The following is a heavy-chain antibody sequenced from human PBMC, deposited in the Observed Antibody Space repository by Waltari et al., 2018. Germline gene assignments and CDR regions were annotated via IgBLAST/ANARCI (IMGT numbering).Heavy chain of an antibody. CDR2: INPNSGGT. D-gene: IGHD6-19*01. V-gene: IGHV1-2*06. CDR3: ARVGIAVVNPRDY. CDR1: GYTLTGYY. J-gene: IGHJ4*02. Sequence: QVQLVQSGAEVKKPGASVKVSCKAAGYTLTGYYMHWVRQAPGQGLEWMGRINPNSGGTNYAQKFQGRVTMTRDTSISTAYMELSRLRSDDTAVYYCARVGIAVVNPRDYWGQGTLVTVSS.